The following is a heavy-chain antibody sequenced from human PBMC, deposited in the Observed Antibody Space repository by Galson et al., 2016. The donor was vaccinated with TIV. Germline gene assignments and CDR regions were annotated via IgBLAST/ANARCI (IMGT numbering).Heavy chain of an antibody. CDR2: ISSRGTYT. V-gene: IGHV3-21*06. Sequence: LRLSCAASGFTFNTYKMNWVRQAPGKGLEWISSISSRGTYTHYADSVKGRVTISKGNANNSLYLQMNSLRAEDTAVYYCARDGARIGAHSAFDIWGQGTMVTVSS. CDR1: GFTFNTYK. D-gene: IGHD3-16*01. CDR3: ARDGARIGAHSAFDI. J-gene: IGHJ3*02.